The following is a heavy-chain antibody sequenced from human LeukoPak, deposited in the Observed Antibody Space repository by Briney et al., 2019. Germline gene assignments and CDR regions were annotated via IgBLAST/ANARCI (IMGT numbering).Heavy chain of an antibody. D-gene: IGHD1-1*01. CDR2: IYSSENT. V-gene: IGHV4-59*08. CDR1: GASISSYY. J-gene: IGHJ4*02. CDR3: ARHLSRYAFDY. Sequence: PSETLSLTCTVSGASISSYYWSWIRQTPGKGLEWIAYIYSSENTNYNPSLRSRVTISEDTSKNQFSLKLSSVTDADTAVYYCARHLSRYAFDYWGQGTLVTVSS.